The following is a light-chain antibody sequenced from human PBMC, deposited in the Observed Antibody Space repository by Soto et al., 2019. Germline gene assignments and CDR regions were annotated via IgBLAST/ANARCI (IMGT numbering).Light chain of an antibody. CDR2: EGN. Sequence: QSVLTQPASVSGSPGQSITISCTGTSSDVGSYNLVSWYQQHPGKAPKLMIYEGNKRPSGVSNRFSGSKSGNTASLTISGLQAEDEADYYCCSYAGSSTYVFGTGTKVTVL. V-gene: IGLV2-23*01. CDR1: SSDVGSYNL. CDR3: CSYAGSSTYV. J-gene: IGLJ1*01.